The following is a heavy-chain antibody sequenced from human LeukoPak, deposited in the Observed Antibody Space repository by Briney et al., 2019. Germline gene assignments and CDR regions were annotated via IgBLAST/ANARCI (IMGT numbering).Heavy chain of an antibody. V-gene: IGHV4-59*01. CDR3: ARVRIAAANYYYYGMDV. J-gene: IGHJ6*02. CDR2: IYYSGST. CDR1: GGSISSYY. D-gene: IGHD6-13*01. Sequence: PSETLSLTCTVSGGSISSYYWSWIRQPPGKGLEWIGYIYYSGSTNYNPSLKSRVTISVDTSKNQFSLKLSSVTAADTAVYYCARVRIAAANYYYYGMDVWGQGTTVTVS.